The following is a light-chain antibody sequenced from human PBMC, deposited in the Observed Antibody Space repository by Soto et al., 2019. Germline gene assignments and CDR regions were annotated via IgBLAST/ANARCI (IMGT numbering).Light chain of an antibody. CDR2: GAS. Sequence: EIVLTQPPGTLSLSPGERATLSCRASQSVSSSYLAWYQQKPGQPPRLLIYGASSRATGIPDRFSGSGSGTDFTLTISRLEPEDFATDYCQHYKMYSPWTFGQGTKVDIK. CDR3: QHYKMYSPWT. J-gene: IGKJ1*01. V-gene: IGKV3-20*01. CDR1: QSVSSSY.